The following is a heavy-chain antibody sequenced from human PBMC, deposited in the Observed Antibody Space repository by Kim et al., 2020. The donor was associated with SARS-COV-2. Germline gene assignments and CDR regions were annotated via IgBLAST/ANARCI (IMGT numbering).Heavy chain of an antibody. CDR2: VYYTGDT. CDR1: GGSISTAFY. V-gene: IGHV4-39*01. D-gene: IGHD3-10*01. Sequence: SETLSLTCTVSGGSISTAFYWGWIRQPPGKGLEWIGSVYYTGDTYYSPSLKGRVTIYVDTSKNQFSLGVNSVTAADTAMYYCARPSSRFGDYALWGQGTLVTVFS. CDR3: ARPSSRFGDYAL. J-gene: IGHJ4*02.